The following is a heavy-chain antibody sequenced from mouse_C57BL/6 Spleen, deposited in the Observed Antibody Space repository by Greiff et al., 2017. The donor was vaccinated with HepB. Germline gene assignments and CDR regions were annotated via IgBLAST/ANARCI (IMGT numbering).Heavy chain of an antibody. V-gene: IGHV1-26*01. J-gene: IGHJ4*01. D-gene: IGHD2-3*01. CDR2: INPNNGGT. Sequence: VQLQQSGPELVKPGASVKISCKASGYTFTDYYMNWVKQSHGKSLEWIGDINPNNGGTSYNQKFKGKATLTVDKSSSTAYMELRSLTSEDSAVYYCARSMVYYAMDYWGQGTSVTVSS. CDR3: ARSMVYYAMDY. CDR1: GYTFTDYY.